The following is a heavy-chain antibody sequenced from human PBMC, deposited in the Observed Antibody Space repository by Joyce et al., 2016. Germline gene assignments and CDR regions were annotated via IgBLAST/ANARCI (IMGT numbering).Heavy chain of an antibody. D-gene: IGHD2-15*01. CDR1: GGSIRSTSYY. V-gene: IGHV4-61*02. CDR2: IYPGGST. CDR3: ARGYCSGGYCFTGAFDS. J-gene: IGHJ4*02. Sequence: QVQLQESGPGLLKPSHTLSLTCTVSGGSIRSTSYYWSWIRQPAGRGLEWIGRIYPGGSTNSNPSLDSRVIMSLDTSNTHFSLKLTSVTAADTAVYYCARGYCSGGYCFTGAFDSWGQGTLVTVSS.